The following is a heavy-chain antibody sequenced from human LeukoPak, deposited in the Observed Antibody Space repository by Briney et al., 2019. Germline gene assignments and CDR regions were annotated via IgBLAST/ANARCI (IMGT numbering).Heavy chain of an antibody. D-gene: IGHD6-19*01. CDR1: GFTFSSYA. CDR2: ISGSGGST. V-gene: IGHV3-23*01. J-gene: IGHJ4*02. Sequence: PGGSLRLSCAASGFTFSSYAMSWVRQAPGKGLEWVSAISGSGGSTYYADSVKGRFTISRDNSKNTLYLQMNSLRAEDTAVYYCAKATPGYSSGWYQDFDYWGQGTLVTVSS. CDR3: AKATPGYSSGWYQDFDY.